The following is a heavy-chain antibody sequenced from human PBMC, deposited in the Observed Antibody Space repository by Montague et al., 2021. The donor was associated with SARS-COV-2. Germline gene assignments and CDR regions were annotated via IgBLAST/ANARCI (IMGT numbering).Heavy chain of an antibody. CDR3: AKGGTSYFYGMDV. V-gene: IGHV3-66*01. CDR1: GFTVSRNY. D-gene: IGHD1-26*01. CDR2: IFGGGST. Sequence: SLRLSCAASGFTVSRNYMGWDRQAPGKGLEWVSVIFGGGSTNYADSVRGRFTISRDISQNTLYLQMNSLRAEDMAVYYCAKGGTSYFYGMDVWGQGTTVAVSS. J-gene: IGHJ6*02.